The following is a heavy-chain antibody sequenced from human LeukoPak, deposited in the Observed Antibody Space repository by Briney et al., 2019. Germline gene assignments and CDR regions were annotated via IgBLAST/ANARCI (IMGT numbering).Heavy chain of an antibody. Sequence: GGSLRLSCAASGFTFSSYSMTWVRQAPGKGLEWVSSISSSSSYIYYADSVKGRFTISRDNAKNSLYLQMNSLRAEDTAVYYCARDGERNWFDPWGQGTLVTVSS. CDR3: ARDGERNWFDP. D-gene: IGHD1-26*01. CDR1: GFTFSSYS. CDR2: ISSSSSYI. J-gene: IGHJ5*02. V-gene: IGHV3-21*01.